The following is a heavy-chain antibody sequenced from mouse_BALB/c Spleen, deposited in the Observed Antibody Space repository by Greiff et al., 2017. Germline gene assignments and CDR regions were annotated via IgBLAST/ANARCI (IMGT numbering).Heavy chain of an antibody. J-gene: IGHJ3*01. CDR3: ARSGIYYGNYDWFAY. Sequence: QVQLQQPGAELVMPGASVKMSCKASGYTFTDYWMHWVKQRPGQGLEWIGAIDTSDSYTSYNQKFKGKATLTVDESSSTAYMQLSSLTSEDSAVYYCARSGIYYGNYDWFAYWGQGTLVTVSA. V-gene: IGHV1-69*01. CDR2: IDTSDSYT. D-gene: IGHD2-1*01. CDR1: GYTFTDYW.